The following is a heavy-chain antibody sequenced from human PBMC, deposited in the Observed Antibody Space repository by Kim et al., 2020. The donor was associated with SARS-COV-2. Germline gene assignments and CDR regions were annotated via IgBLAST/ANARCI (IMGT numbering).Heavy chain of an antibody. J-gene: IGHJ4*02. CDR3: ARLFRPSPYGFFDY. Sequence: SETLSLTCDVSGCSISSDYWGWIRKPPGKGLEWITYMSASASTQYNPSLRSRVTISVDTSRRQFSLKLTSVSAADTAVYYCARLFRPSPYGFFDYWGQGILVTVSP. D-gene: IGHD3-10*01. V-gene: IGHV4-59*08. CDR2: MSASAST. CDR1: GCSISSDY.